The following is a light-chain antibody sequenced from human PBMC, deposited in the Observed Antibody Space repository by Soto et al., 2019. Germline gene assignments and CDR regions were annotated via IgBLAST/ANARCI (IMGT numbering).Light chain of an antibody. CDR2: GAS. V-gene: IGKV3D-15*01. Sequence: EIVMTQSPATLSVSPGERATLSCRASQSVSSNLAWYQHKPGQAPRLLMFGASTRAAGIPARFSGSGSGTEFTLTITRLQSEDLAVYYCQQYNDWQTFGGGTKV. CDR3: QQYNDWQT. CDR1: QSVSSN. J-gene: IGKJ4*01.